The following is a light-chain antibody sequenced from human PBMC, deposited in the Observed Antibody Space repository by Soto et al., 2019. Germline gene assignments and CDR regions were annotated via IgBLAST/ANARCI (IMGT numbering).Light chain of an antibody. CDR1: QDIAHF. V-gene: IGKV1-27*01. CDR2: GAS. CDR3: QKYNKDSPAT. Sequence: DIQLTQSPSSLSASVGDRVTFTCRASQDIAHFLAWYQQSPGEVPRLLIYGASSLQTCVPSRFSGSGFGTDFTLTSTSLQPGDVATYYCQKYNKDSPATFGPGTKGEIK. J-gene: IGKJ1*01.